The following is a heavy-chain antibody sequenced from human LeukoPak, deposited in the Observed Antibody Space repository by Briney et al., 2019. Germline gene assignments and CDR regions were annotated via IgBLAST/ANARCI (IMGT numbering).Heavy chain of an antibody. CDR3: ARDYGDCKFDY. CDR2: INPNSGGT. V-gene: IGHV1-2*04. J-gene: IGHJ4*02. CDR1: GYTFTGYY. Sequence: ASVKVSCKASGYTFTGYYMHWVRQAPGQGLEWMGWINPNSGGTNYAQKFQGWVTMTRDTSISTAYMELSRPRSDDTAVYYCARDYGDCKFDYWGQGTLVTVSS. D-gene: IGHD4-17*01.